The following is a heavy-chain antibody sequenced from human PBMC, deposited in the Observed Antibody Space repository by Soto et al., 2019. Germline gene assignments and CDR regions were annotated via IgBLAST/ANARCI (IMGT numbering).Heavy chain of an antibody. D-gene: IGHD1-26*01. J-gene: IGHJ5*02. CDR2: IIPIFGTA. Sequence: GASVKVSCKASGGTFSSYAISWVRQAPGQGLEWMGGIIPIFGTANYAQKFQGRVTITADESTSTAYMELSSLRTEDTAVYYCAREKSGSSSYWFDPWGQGTLVTVSS. V-gene: IGHV1-69*13. CDR1: GGTFSSYA. CDR3: AREKSGSSSYWFDP.